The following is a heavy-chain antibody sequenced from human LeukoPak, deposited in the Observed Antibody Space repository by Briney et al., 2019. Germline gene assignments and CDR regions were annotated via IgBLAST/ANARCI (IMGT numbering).Heavy chain of an antibody. V-gene: IGHV3-30*18. CDR1: GFTFSSYA. D-gene: IGHD2-15*01. CDR3: AKDPGCCSGGSCYYFDY. Sequence: GGSLRLSCAASGFTFSSYAMHWVRQAPAKGLEWVAVISYDGSNKYYTDSVKGRFSISRDNSKNTLYLQMNSLRAEDTAVYYCAKDPGCCSGGSCYYFDYWGQGTLVTVSS. J-gene: IGHJ4*02. CDR2: ISYDGSNK.